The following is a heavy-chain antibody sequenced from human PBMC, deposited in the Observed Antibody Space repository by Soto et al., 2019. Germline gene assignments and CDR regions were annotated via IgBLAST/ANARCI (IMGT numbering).Heavy chain of an antibody. J-gene: IGHJ6*02. CDR3: ARTLWYYGMDV. Sequence: PGGSLRLSCAASGFTFSSYWMHWVRQAPGKGLVWVSRINSDGSTTSYADSVKGRFTTSRDNAKNTLYLQMNSLTAEDTAVYYCARTLWYYGMDVWGQGTTVTVSS. V-gene: IGHV3-74*01. CDR1: GFTFSSYW. CDR2: INSDGSTT.